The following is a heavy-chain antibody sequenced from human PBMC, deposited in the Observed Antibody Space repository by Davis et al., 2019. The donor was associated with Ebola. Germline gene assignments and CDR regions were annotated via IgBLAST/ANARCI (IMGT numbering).Heavy chain of an antibody. V-gene: IGHV3-7*03. Sequence: GESLKISCAASGFTFSSYWMSWVRQAPGKGLEWVANIKQDGSEKYYADSVKGRFTISRDNSKNTLYLQMNSLRAEDTAVYYCAKEGRDGYNYGWHFDLWGRGTLVTVSS. D-gene: IGHD5-24*01. CDR3: AKEGRDGYNYGWHFDL. CDR1: GFTFSSYW. J-gene: IGHJ2*01. CDR2: IKQDGSEK.